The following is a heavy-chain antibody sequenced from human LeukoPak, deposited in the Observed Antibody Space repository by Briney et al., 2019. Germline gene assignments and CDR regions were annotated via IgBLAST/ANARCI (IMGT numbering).Heavy chain of an antibody. D-gene: IGHD3-16*01. CDR3: ARGLDLYAFDI. V-gene: IGHV4-61*02. Sequence: TLSLTCTVSGGSISSGSYYWSWIRQPAGKGLEWIGRIYTSGSTNYNPSLKSRVTISVDTSKNQFSLKLSSVTAADTAVYYCARGLDLYAFDIWGQGTMVTVSS. CDR2: IYTSGST. J-gene: IGHJ3*02. CDR1: GGSISSGSYY.